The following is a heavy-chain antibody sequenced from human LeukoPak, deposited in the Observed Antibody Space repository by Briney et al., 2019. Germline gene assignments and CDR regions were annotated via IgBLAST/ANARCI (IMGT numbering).Heavy chain of an antibody. Sequence: GESQKISCKGSGYSFTSYWIGWVRQIPGKGLEWIGIIYPGDSDTRYSPSFQGQVTISADKAISTAYLQWSSLKASDTAMYYCSRTESSVTDDYRSQRTLVTVSS. CDR1: GYSFTSYW. CDR3: SRTESSVTDDY. D-gene: IGHD3-16*02. V-gene: IGHV5-51*01. CDR2: IYPGDSDT. J-gene: IGHJ4*02.